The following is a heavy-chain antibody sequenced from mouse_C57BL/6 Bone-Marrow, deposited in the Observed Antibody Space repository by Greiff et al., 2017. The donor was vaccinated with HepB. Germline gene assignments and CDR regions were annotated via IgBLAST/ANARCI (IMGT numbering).Heavy chain of an antibody. Sequence: QVQLKQPGAELVKPGASVKLSCKASGYTFTSYWMQWVKQRPGQGLEWIGEIDPSDSYTNYNQKFKGKATLTVDTSSSTAYMQLSSLTSEDSAVYYCARKGDGNYVGYWGQGTTLTVSS. V-gene: IGHV1-50*01. J-gene: IGHJ2*01. D-gene: IGHD2-1*01. CDR2: IDPSDSYT. CDR3: ARKGDGNYVGY. CDR1: GYTFTSYW.